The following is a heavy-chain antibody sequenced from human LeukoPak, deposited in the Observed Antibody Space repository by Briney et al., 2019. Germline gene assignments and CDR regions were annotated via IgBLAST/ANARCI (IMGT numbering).Heavy chain of an antibody. CDR3: AVDYGGNSGGFDI. J-gene: IGHJ3*02. D-gene: IGHD4-23*01. CDR1: GFTFSSYS. CDR2: ISSSGTII. V-gene: IGHV3-48*04. Sequence: GGSLRLSCAASGFTFSSYSMNWVRQAPGKGLEWVSYISSSGTIIHYADSVKRRFTISRDNAKNSLHLQMNSLRAEDTAVYYCAVDYGGNSGGFDIWGQGTMVTVSS.